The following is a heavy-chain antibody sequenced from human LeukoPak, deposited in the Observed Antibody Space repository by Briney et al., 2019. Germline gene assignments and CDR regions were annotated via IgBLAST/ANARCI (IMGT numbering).Heavy chain of an antibody. V-gene: IGHV4-59*01. CDR2: IYYSGST. CDR3: ARGGDYSDAFDI. J-gene: IGHJ3*02. CDR1: GDSISSYY. D-gene: IGHD4-17*01. Sequence: SETLSLTCTVSGDSISSYYWSWIRQPPGKGLEWIGYIYYSGSTNYNPSLKSRVTMSVDTSKSQFSLKLSSVTAADTAVYYCARGGDYSDAFDIWGQGTMVTVSS.